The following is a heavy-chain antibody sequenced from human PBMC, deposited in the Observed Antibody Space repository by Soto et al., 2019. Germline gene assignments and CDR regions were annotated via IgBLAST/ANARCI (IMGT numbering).Heavy chain of an antibody. D-gene: IGHD4-4*01. V-gene: IGHV1-69*13. Sequence: ASVKVSCKASGGTFSSYAISWVRQAPGQGLEWMGGIIPIFGTANYAQKFQGRVTITADESTSTAYMELSSLRSEDTAVYYCARDAYYNNFLYYGMDVWGQGTTVTVSS. CDR3: ARDAYYNNFLYYGMDV. J-gene: IGHJ6*02. CDR2: IIPIFGTA. CDR1: GGTFSSYA.